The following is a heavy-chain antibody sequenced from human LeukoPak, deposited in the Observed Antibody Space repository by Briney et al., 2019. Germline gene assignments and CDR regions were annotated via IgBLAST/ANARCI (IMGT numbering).Heavy chain of an antibody. J-gene: IGHJ5*02. V-gene: IGHV1-18*01. D-gene: IGHD2-2*01. CDR3: ARILIPASGGWFDP. CDR1: GYTFTSYD. CDR2: ISFYNGNT. Sequence: GASVKVSCKASGYTFTSYDISWVRQAPGQGLEWMGWISFYNGNTNYAQNLQGRVTMTTDTSTSTAYMELRSLRSDDTAVYYCARILIPASGGWFDPWGQGTLVTVSS.